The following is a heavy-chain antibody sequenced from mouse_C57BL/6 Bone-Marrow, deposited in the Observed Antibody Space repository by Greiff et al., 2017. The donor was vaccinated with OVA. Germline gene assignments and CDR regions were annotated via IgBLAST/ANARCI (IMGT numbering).Heavy chain of an antibody. CDR2: INPGSGGT. CDR3: ARSAYYGFAY. V-gene: IGHV1-54*01. Sequence: QVQLQQSGAELVRPGTSVQVSCKASGYAFTNYLIEWVKQRPGQGLEWIGVINPGSGGTNYNEKFKGKATLTADKSSSTAYMQLSSLTSEDSAVYFCARSAYYGFAYWGQGTLVTVSA. J-gene: IGHJ3*01. D-gene: IGHD1-1*01. CDR1: GYAFTNYL.